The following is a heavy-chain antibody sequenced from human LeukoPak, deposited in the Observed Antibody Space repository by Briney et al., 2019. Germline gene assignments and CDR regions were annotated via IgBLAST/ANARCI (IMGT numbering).Heavy chain of an antibody. V-gene: IGHV5-51*01. CDR1: GYSFTSSW. D-gene: IGHD2-2*01. CDR2: IQPGDSET. CDR3: ARQRGSYSQLADAFDI. J-gene: IGHJ3*02. Sequence: GESLKISCKGSGYSFTSSWIGWVRHMPGKGLEWMGIIQPGDSETRYSPSFQGQVTISADKSTSTAYLQWSSLKASDTAMYYCARQRGSYSQLADAFDIWGQGTMVTVSS.